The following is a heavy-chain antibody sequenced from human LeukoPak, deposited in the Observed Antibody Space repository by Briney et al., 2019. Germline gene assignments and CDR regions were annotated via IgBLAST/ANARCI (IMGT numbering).Heavy chain of an antibody. CDR2: IYYSGSS. V-gene: IGHV4-59*08. Sequence: SETLSLTCTVSDGSISGHYWSWIRQPPGKGLEWIGYIYYSGSSNYNPSLKSRISMSVDTSNNQFSLNLSSVSAADTAIYYCARLSCNDGSLYTHYWGQGTLVTVSS. J-gene: IGHJ4*02. CDR1: DGSISGHY. D-gene: IGHD2-15*01. CDR3: ARLSCNDGSLYTHY.